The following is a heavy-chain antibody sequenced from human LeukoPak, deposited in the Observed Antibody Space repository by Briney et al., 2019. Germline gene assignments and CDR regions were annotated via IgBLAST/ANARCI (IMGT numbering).Heavy chain of an antibody. V-gene: IGHV1-18*01. J-gene: IGHJ6*02. Sequence: ASVKVSCKASGYTFTSYGISWVRQAPGQGLEWMGWISAYNGNTNYAQKLQGRVTMTTDTSTSTVYMELRSLRSDDTAVYYCARDSQATYYDFWSGYFSQGGMDVWGQGTTVTVSS. CDR3: ARDSQATYYDFWSGYFSQGGMDV. D-gene: IGHD3-3*01. CDR2: ISAYNGNT. CDR1: GYTFTSYG.